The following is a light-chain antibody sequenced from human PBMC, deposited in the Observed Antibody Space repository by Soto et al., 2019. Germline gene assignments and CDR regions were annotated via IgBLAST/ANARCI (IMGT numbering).Light chain of an antibody. J-gene: IGKJ4*01. CDR2: WAA. CDR1: QSVLYSSNNKNY. Sequence: DIVLTQSPDSLAASLGERATINCKSSQSVLYSSNNKNYLAWYQHKPGHPHKPLFYWAATRESGVPHRFSGSGSGTDFTLTISSLQAEDVAVYYCQQHYSYPPTFGGGTKVEIK. CDR3: QQHYSYPPT. V-gene: IGKV4-1*01.